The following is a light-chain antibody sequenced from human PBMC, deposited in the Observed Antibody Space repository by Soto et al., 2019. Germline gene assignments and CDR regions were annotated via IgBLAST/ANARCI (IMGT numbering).Light chain of an antibody. CDR1: QSVRRY. CDR2: NAS. V-gene: IGKV3-11*01. J-gene: IGKJ4*01. CDR3: QQRSNWPLT. Sequence: EIVLTQSPATLSLSPGERANLSCRASQSVRRYLAWYQQKPGQAHRLLIYNASSRATDIPARFSGSGSVTDFTLTISSLETEDFAVYYCQQRSNWPLTFGGGNKVEIK.